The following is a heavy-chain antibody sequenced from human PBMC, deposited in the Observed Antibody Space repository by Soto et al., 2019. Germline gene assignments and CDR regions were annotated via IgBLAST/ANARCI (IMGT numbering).Heavy chain of an antibody. J-gene: IGHJ5*02. CDR2: INSDGSMT. CDR3: VRGKDQYNTLTYSYYDH. V-gene: IGHV3-74*01. D-gene: IGHD4-4*01. CDR1: GFTCSRYW. Sequence: EVQLVESGGGLVQPGGSLRLSCAASGFTCSRYWMHWFRQAPGEGLLWVSRINSDGSMTSYADSVKGRFTISRDNAKNTVYLHRNSLRAEDTARYYCVRGKDQYNTLTYSYYDHWGQGTLVTVSS.